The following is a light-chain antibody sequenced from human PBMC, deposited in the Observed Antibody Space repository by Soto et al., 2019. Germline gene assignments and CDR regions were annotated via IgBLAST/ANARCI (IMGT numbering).Light chain of an antibody. J-gene: IGLJ2*01. CDR1: SSDVGNYNL. V-gene: IGLV2-23*01. CDR2: EGG. CDR3: CSFALRSTLI. Sequence: QSVLTQPASVSGSPGQSITISCTGTSSDVGNYNLVSWYQQYPGKAPKPMIYEGGKRPSGVSNRFSGSKSGNTASLTISGLQAEDEADYYCCSFALRSTLIFGGGTKLTVL.